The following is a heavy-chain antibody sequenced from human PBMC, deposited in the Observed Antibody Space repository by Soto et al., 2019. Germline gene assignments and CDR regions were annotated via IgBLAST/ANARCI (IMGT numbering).Heavy chain of an antibody. J-gene: IGHJ4*02. V-gene: IGHV3-48*02. CDR3: ARERTAAGILIPDY. CDR1: GFTLSDHS. CDR2: ISSSSSTI. D-gene: IGHD6-13*01. Sequence: PGGSLRLSCAASGFTLSDHSMNWVRQTPGKGLEWVSYISSSSSTIYYADSVKGRFTISRDNAKNSLYLQMNSLRDEDTAVYYCARERTAAGILIPDYWGQGTLVTVSS.